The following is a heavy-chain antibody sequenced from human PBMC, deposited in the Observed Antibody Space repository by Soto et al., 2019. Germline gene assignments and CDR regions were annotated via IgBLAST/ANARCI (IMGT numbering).Heavy chain of an antibody. CDR2: IFSNDEK. V-gene: IGHV2-26*01. CDR1: GFSLSNTRMG. J-gene: IGHJ6*02. Sequence: QVTLKESGPVLVKPTETLTLTCTVSGFSLSNTRMGVSWIRQPPGKALEWLAHIFSNDEKSYSTSLKSRLTIAQDTCNSPLVLTLTNMDPVDTATYYCARIVGLYRGYDNGGYCYYGMDVWGQATTVTVSS. CDR3: ARIVGLYRGYDNGGYCYYGMDV. D-gene: IGHD5-12*01.